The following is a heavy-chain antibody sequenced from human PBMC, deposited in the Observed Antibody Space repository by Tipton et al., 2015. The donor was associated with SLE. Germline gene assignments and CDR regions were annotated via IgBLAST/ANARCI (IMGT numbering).Heavy chain of an antibody. CDR3: ATSYRDYVEYFQH. CDR2: MNPNSGNT. Sequence: QLVQSGAEVKKPGSSVKVSCKASGGTFSSYAISWVRQAPGQGLEWMGWMNPNSGNTGYAQKFQGRVTMTRNTSISTAYMELSSLRSEDTAVYYCATSYRDYVEYFQHWGQGTLVTVSS. D-gene: IGHD4-17*01. CDR1: GGTFSSYA. V-gene: IGHV1-8*02. J-gene: IGHJ1*01.